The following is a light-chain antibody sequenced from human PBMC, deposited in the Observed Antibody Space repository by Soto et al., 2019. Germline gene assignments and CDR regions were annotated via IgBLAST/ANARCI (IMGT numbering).Light chain of an antibody. CDR1: QTVSSGF. Sequence: EIVLTQSPGTLSVSPGERATVSCRASQTVSSGFLAWYQQKVGQAPRLLIYDASTRATGIPDRFSGSGSGTDFTLTIDRLEPEDFAVYYCHQYYSSPTTFGGGTKVEIK. CDR3: HQYYSSPTT. V-gene: IGKV3-20*01. CDR2: DAS. J-gene: IGKJ4*01.